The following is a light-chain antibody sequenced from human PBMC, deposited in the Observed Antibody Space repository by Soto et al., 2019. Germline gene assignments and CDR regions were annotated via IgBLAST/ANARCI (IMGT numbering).Light chain of an antibody. CDR1: QSVSSN. CDR2: GAS. Sequence: IVMTQSPATLSVSPGERATLSCRASQSVSSNLAWSRQKPGQAPRLLFYGASTRATCLPARFSGSGSGTDFTLTISSLQSESFAVYYGQQYNNWPYTCGQGTKLEIK. CDR3: QQYNNWPYT. V-gene: IGKV3-15*01. J-gene: IGKJ2*01.